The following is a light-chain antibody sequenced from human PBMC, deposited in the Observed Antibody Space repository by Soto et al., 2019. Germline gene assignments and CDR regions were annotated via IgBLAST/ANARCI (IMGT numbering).Light chain of an antibody. Sequence: EIVLTQSPGTLSVSPGERATLSCRASQSVSSNLAWYQQKPGQAPRLLIYGASTRATGIPARFSGSGSGTEFTLTISSLQSEDFALYYCQQYHNLWTFGQGTKWIS. CDR1: QSVSSN. CDR3: QQYHNLWT. CDR2: GAS. J-gene: IGKJ1*01. V-gene: IGKV3-15*01.